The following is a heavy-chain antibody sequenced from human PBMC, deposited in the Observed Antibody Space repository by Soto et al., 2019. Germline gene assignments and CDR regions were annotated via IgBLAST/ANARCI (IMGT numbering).Heavy chain of an antibody. CDR3: ARDRRNFGVPLGT. CDR1: CASITSSNC. J-gene: IGHJ5*02. CDR2: VFHGGST. V-gene: IGHV4-4*02. Sequence: QVQLQESGPGLVKPSGTLSLTRDFFCASITSSNCWSWVRQSPGGGLGWIGEVFHGGSTNYNPSLKSRVTVSVDKSKNQFSLILTSLTAADAAVYYCARDRRNFGVPLGTCGQGMRVTVSS. D-gene: IGHD2-8*01.